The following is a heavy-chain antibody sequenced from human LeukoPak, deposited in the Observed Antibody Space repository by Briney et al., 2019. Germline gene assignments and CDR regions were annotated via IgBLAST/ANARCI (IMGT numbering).Heavy chain of an antibody. V-gene: IGHV3-30*18. CDR1: GFTFSKSD. Sequence: GGSLRLSCAASGFTFSKSDIHWVRQAPGKGPEWVAVISYDGSYKYYADSVRGRFTISRDNSNNTLYLQMNSLRAEDTAVYYCAKGLYYYDSSGYPFDYWGQGTLVTVSS. J-gene: IGHJ4*02. CDR3: AKGLYYYDSSGYPFDY. CDR2: ISYDGSYK. D-gene: IGHD3-22*01.